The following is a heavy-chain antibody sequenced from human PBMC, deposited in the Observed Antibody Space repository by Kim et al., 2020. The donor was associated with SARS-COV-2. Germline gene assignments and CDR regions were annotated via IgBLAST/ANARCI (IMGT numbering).Heavy chain of an antibody. J-gene: IGHJ3*02. CDR1: GLTFSDSA. CDR3: TRGTPYSASYWDAVDM. Sequence: GGSLRLSCTASGLTFSDSAMHWVRQASGKGLEWVGRIRSKSNSYETTYGASVKGSFTISRDDSKYTAYLQMNSLKSEDTALYYCTRGTPYSASYWDAVDMWGEGTTVSVSP. V-gene: IGHV3-73*01. D-gene: IGHD1-26*01. CDR2: IRSKSNSYET.